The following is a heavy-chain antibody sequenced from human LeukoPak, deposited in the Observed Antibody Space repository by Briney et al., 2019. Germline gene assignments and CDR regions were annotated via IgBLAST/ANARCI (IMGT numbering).Heavy chain of an antibody. CDR2: ISGSGGST. J-gene: IGHJ5*02. D-gene: IGHD3-22*01. CDR1: GFTFSSYA. V-gene: IGHV3-23*01. Sequence: GGSLRLPCAASGFTFSSYAMSWVRQAPGKGLEWVSAISGSGGSTYYADSVKGRFTISRDNSKNTLYLQMNSLRAEDTAVYYCAKETMIVVVNNWFDPWGQGTLVTVSS. CDR3: AKETMIVVVNNWFDP.